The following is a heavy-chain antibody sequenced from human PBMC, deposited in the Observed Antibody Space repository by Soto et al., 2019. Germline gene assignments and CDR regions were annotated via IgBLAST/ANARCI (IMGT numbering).Heavy chain of an antibody. CDR3: ARHHITMVRGVTAFTPFDY. D-gene: IGHD3-10*01. V-gene: IGHV4-59*08. J-gene: IGHJ4*02. Sequence: QVQLQESGPGLVKPSETLSLTCTVSGGSISSYYWSWIRQPPGKGLEWIGYIYYSGSTNYNPSLKSRVTISVDTSKNQFSLKLSSVTAADTAVYYCARHHITMVRGVTAFTPFDYWGQGTLVTVSS. CDR1: GGSISSYY. CDR2: IYYSGST.